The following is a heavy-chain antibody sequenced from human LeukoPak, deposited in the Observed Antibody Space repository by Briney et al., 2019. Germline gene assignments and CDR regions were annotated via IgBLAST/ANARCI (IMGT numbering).Heavy chain of an antibody. CDR2: IYSGGST. V-gene: IGHV3-53*01. D-gene: IGHD3-22*01. J-gene: IGHJ4*02. CDR1: GFTVRINY. Sequence: GGSLGLSCAASGFTVRINYMSWVPHAPGKGLEWVSVIYSGGSTYYADSVRGRFTISRDNSKNTLYLQMNSLRAENTAVYYCARGGHSSAFFDYWGQGTLVTVSS. CDR3: ARGGHSSAFFDY.